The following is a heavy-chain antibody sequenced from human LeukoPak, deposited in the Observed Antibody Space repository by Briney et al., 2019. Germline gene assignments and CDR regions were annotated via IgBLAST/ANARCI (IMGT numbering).Heavy chain of an antibody. CDR2: ISSGGGSP. J-gene: IGHJ4*02. CDR3: AKRDCSGGSCRTTTFDY. Sequence: GASLRLSCAASGFTFSSYAMSWVRQAPGKGLEWGSAISSGGGSPYYADSVKGRFTISRDNSKNTLYLQMNSLRAEDTAVYYCAKRDCSGGSCRTTTFDYWGQGTLVTVSS. V-gene: IGHV3-23*01. D-gene: IGHD2-15*01. CDR1: GFTFSSYA.